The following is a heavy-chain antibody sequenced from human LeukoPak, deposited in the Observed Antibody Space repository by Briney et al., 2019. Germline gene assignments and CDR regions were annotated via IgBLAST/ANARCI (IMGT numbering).Heavy chain of an antibody. J-gene: IGHJ3*02. Sequence: SQTLSLTCAIFGDSISSNSSWNWIRQSPSRGHEWLGRTYYRSKWYNDYVVSVKSRININPDTSKNQFSLQLNSVTPDDTALYYCARGGQGDGYSADEAFDIWGQGTMVTVS. V-gene: IGHV6-1*01. CDR1: GDSISSNSS. D-gene: IGHD5-18*01. CDR2: TYYRSKWYN. CDR3: ARGGQGDGYSADEAFDI.